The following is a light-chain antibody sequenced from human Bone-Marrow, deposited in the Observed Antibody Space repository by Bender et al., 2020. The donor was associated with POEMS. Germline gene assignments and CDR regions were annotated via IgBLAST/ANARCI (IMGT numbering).Light chain of an antibody. CDR3: AEWEDSLIGWM. Sequence: QSVLTQPPSASGTPGQRVTISCSGSSSNIGTNPVNWYQQLPGTAPKLLIYINNQLPSGVPDRFSGSKSGTSASLAISGLRSGVEADNYCAEWEDSLIGWMFGGGTELTVL. V-gene: IGLV1-44*01. CDR2: INN. CDR1: SSNIGTNP. J-gene: IGLJ3*02.